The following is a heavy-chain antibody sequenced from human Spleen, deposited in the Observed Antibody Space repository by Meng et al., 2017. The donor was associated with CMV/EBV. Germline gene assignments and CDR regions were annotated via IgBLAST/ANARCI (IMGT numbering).Heavy chain of an antibody. D-gene: IGHD6-19*01. Sequence: LSWAASGFTFRKYTMNWVRRAQGKGLEWVSYISSSGGVIQYKDSVKGRFTISRDNARNSVSLLMGSLRTEDTDFYYCARDALSSGGDYWGQGALVTVSS. CDR3: ARDALSSGGDY. CDR2: ISSSGGVI. J-gene: IGHJ4*02. CDR1: GFTFRKYT. V-gene: IGHV3-21*01.